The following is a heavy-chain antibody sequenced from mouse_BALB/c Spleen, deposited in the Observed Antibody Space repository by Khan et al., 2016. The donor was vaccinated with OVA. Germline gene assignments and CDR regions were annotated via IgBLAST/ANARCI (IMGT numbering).Heavy chain of an antibody. CDR3: ARRSIYYGYFDV. V-gene: IGHV9-3*02. CDR1: GYTFTTYG. D-gene: IGHD2-1*01. Sequence: QIQLVQSGPELKKPGETVKISCKASGYTFTTYGMNWGNKAQGRGLKGMGGINTNTEDQTNAEEFKGRFAFSLETSASTAYLQINNLKNEDTATYFCARRSIYYGYFDVWGAGTTVTVSS. CDR2: INTNTEDQ. J-gene: IGHJ1*01.